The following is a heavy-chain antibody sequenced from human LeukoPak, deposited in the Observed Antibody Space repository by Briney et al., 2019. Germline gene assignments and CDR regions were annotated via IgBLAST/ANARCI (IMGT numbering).Heavy chain of an antibody. CDR3: ARSPYDYVWGVYRNDGFDI. CDR1: GFTFSSYW. V-gene: IGHV3-7*01. Sequence: GGSLRLSCAASGFTFSSYWMSWVRQAPGKGLEWVANIKPDGSEKYFVDSVKGRFTLSRDNAKKLLFLQMNSLRAEDTAVYYCARSPYDYVWGVYRNDGFDIWGQGTVVTVSS. CDR2: IKPDGSEK. D-gene: IGHD3-16*01. J-gene: IGHJ3*02.